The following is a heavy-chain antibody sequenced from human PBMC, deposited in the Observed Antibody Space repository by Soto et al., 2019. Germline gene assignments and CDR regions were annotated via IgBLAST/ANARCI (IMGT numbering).Heavy chain of an antibody. J-gene: IGHJ6*02. CDR1: GYTFTSCG. Sequence: ASVKVSCKASGYTFTSCGISWVRQAPGQGLEWMGWISAYNGSTNYAQKLQGRVTMTTDTSTSTAYMELRSLRSDDTAVYYCAAFKLRFLEWLTYGMDVWGQGTTVTVSS. CDR3: AAFKLRFLEWLTYGMDV. CDR2: ISAYNGST. V-gene: IGHV1-18*04. D-gene: IGHD3-3*01.